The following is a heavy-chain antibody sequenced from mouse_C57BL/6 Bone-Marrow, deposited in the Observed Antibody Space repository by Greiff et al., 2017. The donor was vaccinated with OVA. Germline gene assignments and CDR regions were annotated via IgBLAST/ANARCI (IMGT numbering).Heavy chain of an antibody. CDR3: ARKAHGIYGNPYYFDY. J-gene: IGHJ2*01. D-gene: IGHD2-1*01. Sequence: QVQLKESGAELVRPGTSVKVSCKASGYAFTNYLIEWVKQRPGQGLEWIGVINPGSGGTNYNEKFKGKATLTADKSSSTAYMQLSSLTSEDSAVYFCARKAHGIYGNPYYFDYWGQGTTLTVSS. CDR2: INPGSGGT. V-gene: IGHV1-54*01. CDR1: GYAFTNYL.